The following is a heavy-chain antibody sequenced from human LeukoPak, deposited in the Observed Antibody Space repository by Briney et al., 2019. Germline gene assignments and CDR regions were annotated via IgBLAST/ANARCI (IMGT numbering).Heavy chain of an antibody. CDR1: GGSMSSSTYH. CDR3: ARHGIDVSLADYYFVY. V-gene: IGHV4-39*01. CDR2: IFYSGST. Sequence: SETLSLTCTVSGGSMSSSTYHWGWIRQPPGKGLEWIGSIFYSGSTYHNPSLKSRVTISVDTSKNQFSLKLSSVTAADTAVYYCARHGIDVSLADYYFVYWGQGALVTVSS. D-gene: IGHD3-16*01. J-gene: IGHJ4*02.